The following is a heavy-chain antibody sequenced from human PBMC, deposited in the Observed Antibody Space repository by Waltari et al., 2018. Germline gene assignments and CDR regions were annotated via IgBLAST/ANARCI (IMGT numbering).Heavy chain of an antibody. Sequence: DVQLVQSGAEVKKPGESLKISCQTSGYPFSSSWIGWVRQVPGKGLEWVGSIYPSDSDTRYSPSFQGHVTISVDESIDTAYLHWSSLKASDTARYFCARSGGVASTGIGYFDFWAQGTLVTVSS. CDR3: ARSGGVASTGIGYFDF. D-gene: IGHD1-1*01. CDR1: GYPFSSSW. J-gene: IGHJ4*02. CDR2: IYPSDSDT. V-gene: IGHV5-51*01.